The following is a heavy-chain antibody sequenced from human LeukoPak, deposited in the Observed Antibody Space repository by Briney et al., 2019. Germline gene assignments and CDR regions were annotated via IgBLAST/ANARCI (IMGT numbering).Heavy chain of an antibody. J-gene: IGHJ5*02. CDR2: IKQDGSEK. Sequence: GGSLRLSCAASGFTFSSYWMSWVRQAPGKGLEWVANIKQDGSEKYYVDSVKGRFTISRDNAKNSLYLQMNSLRAEDTAVYYCARRPLYGSGSYNWFDPWGQGTLVTVSS. D-gene: IGHD3-10*01. CDR1: GFTFSSYW. V-gene: IGHV3-7*01. CDR3: ARRPLYGSGSYNWFDP.